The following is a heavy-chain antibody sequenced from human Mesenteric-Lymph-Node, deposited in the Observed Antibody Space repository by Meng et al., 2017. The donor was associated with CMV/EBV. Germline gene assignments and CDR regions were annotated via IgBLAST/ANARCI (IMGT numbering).Heavy chain of an antibody. CDR1: EFTFTTYS. CDR2: INPNSGGT. V-gene: IGHV1-2*02. D-gene: IGHD2-2*01. CDR3: ARAVPAAIYYYYYGMDV. Sequence: GESLKISCAASEFTFTTYSMHWVRQAPGQGLEWMGWINPNSGGTNYAQKFQGRVTMTRDTSISTAYMELSRLRSDDTAVYYCARAVPAAIYYYYYGMDVWGQGTTVTVSS. J-gene: IGHJ6*02.